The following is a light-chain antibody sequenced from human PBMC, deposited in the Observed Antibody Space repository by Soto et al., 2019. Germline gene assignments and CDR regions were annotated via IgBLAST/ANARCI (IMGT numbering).Light chain of an antibody. J-gene: IGKJ1*01. CDR2: DAS. Sequence: EIQMTQSPATLSASVGDRVTITCRASQSISSWLAWYQQKPGKVPKLLIDDASSLESGVPSRFSGSGSGTEFTLTISSLQPDDFATYYCQQYNTYPWTFGQGTKVDIK. V-gene: IGKV1-5*01. CDR1: QSISSW. CDR3: QQYNTYPWT.